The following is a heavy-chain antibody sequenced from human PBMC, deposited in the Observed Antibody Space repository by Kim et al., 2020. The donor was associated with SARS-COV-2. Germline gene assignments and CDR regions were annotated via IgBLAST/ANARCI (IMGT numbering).Heavy chain of an antibody. CDR2: IYYSGST. D-gene: IGHD6-13*01. Sequence: SETLSLTCTVSGGSIDNYYWTWIRQPPGKGLEWIGYIYYSGSTSYNASLKSGVTISVDTSKNQFSLRLSSVTAADTALYYCARDRISAAGTPSYDAFDIWGQGALVTVSS. CDR3: ARDRISAAGTPSYDAFDI. J-gene: IGHJ3*02. V-gene: IGHV4-59*13. CDR1: GGSIDNYY.